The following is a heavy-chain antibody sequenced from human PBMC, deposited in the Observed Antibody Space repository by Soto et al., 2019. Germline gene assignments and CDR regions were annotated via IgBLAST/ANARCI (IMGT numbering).Heavy chain of an antibody. V-gene: IGHV4-31*03. CDR1: VGSISSGGYY. J-gene: IGHJ4*02. CDR3: ARDIFDFWSGSNYFDY. D-gene: IGHD3-3*01. CDR2: IYYSGST. Sequence: SETLSLTSTVSVGSISSGGYYWSWIRQHPGKGLEWIGYIYYSGSTYYNPSLKSRVTISVDTSKNQFSLKLSSVTAADTAVYYCARDIFDFWSGSNYFDYWGQGTLVTVSS.